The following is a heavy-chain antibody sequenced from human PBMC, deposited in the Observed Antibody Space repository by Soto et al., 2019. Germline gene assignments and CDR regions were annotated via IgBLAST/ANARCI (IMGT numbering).Heavy chain of an antibody. Sequence: ASVKVSCKASGGTFSSYTISWVRQAPGQGLEWMGRIIPILGIANYAQKFQGRVTITADKSTSTAYMELSSLRSEDTAVYYCALDGLQQLVPSAFDIWGQGTMVTVSS. V-gene: IGHV1-69*02. J-gene: IGHJ3*02. D-gene: IGHD6-13*01. CDR2: IIPILGIA. CDR1: GGTFSSYT. CDR3: ALDGLQQLVPSAFDI.